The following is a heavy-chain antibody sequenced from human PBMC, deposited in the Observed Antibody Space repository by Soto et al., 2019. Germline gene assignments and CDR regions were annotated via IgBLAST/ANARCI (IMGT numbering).Heavy chain of an antibody. CDR3: ARDLCSGGSCHWHY. Sequence: SETLSLTCSVSGGSVRNYYWSWIRQPPGKGLEWIGYMYYSGSTNYNPSLKSRVTISVDTSTNQFSLKLSSVTAADTAVYYCARDLCSGGSCHWHYWGQGTLVTVSS. D-gene: IGHD2-15*01. CDR1: GGSVRNYY. CDR2: MYYSGST. V-gene: IGHV4-59*02. J-gene: IGHJ4*02.